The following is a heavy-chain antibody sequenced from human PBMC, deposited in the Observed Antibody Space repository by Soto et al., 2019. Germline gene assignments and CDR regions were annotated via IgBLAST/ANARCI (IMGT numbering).Heavy chain of an antibody. CDR2: IYHSGST. CDR1: GGSISSYY. CDR3: VTDEDGNFFHC. D-gene: IGHD4-17*01. J-gene: IGHJ4*02. V-gene: IGHV4-59*01. Sequence: PSETLSLTCTVSGGSISSYYWSWIRLTAGKGLEWLAYIYHSGSTNYTPSLKGRVTISIDTSRNPFSLKLTSVTAADTGIYYCVTDEDGNFFHCWRQGTLVTVSS.